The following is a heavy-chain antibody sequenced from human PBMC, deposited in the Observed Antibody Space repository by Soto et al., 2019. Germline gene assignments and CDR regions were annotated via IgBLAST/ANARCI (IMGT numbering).Heavy chain of an antibody. Sequence: VPVKVSCKASGYTFTDYFGDCVRQAPGQGFEWMGWINPKSRGTTYAQKFQGRVTMTRDTSNTTAYMELRGLRSDDTAIYYCARVTLRAGNWFDPWGQGTLGTVSS. J-gene: IGHJ5*02. V-gene: IGHV1-2*02. CDR1: GYTFTDYF. CDR3: ARVTLRAGNWFDP. CDR2: INPKSRGT.